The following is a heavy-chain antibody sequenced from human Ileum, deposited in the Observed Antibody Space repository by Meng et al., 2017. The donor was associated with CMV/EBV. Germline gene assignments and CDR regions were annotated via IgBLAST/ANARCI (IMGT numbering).Heavy chain of an antibody. D-gene: IGHD3-10*01. CDR1: GGSVSSYY. Sequence: QVQLRGSDPGLVKPSETLSLNCSVSGGSVSSYYWSWIRQAPGKGLEWIGYVYSTGSTNYSPSLRSRVTISVDTSRNQFSLRLSSVTAADTAVYYCARTGRFGSYYFDYWGQGTLVTVSS. J-gene: IGHJ4*02. CDR2: VYSTGST. V-gene: IGHV4-59*02. CDR3: ARTGRFGSYYFDY.